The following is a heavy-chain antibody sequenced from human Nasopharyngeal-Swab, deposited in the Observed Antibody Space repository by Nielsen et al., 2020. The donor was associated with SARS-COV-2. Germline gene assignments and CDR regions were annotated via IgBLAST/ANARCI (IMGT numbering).Heavy chain of an antibody. CDR1: GGTFSSYA. Sequence: SVKVSCKASGGTFSSYAISWVRQAPGQGLEWMGRIIPILGIANYAQKFQGRVTITADKSTSTAYMELSSLRSEDTAVYYCASSGRYFDWLPKYYGMDVWGQGTTVTVSS. J-gene: IGHJ6*02. D-gene: IGHD3-9*01. V-gene: IGHV1-69*04. CDR3: ASSGRYFDWLPKYYGMDV. CDR2: IIPILGIA.